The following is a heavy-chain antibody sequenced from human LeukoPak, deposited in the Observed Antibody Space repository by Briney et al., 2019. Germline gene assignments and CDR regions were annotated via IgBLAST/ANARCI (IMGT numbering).Heavy chain of an antibody. CDR1: GGSISSSNYY. CDR2: IYYSGST. CDR3: ARNFSSGWFDY. V-gene: IGHV4-39*07. D-gene: IGHD6-19*01. J-gene: IGHJ4*02. Sequence: SETLSLTCTVSGGSISSSNYYWGWIRQPPGKGLEWIGSIYYSGSTSYNPSLKSRVTISVDTSKNQFSLKLSSVTAADTAVYYGARNFSSGWFDYWGQGTLVTVSS.